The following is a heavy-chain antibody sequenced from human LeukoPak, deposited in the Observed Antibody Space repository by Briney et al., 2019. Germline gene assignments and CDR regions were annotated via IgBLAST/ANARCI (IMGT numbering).Heavy chain of an antibody. CDR2: IDARSGIV. V-gene: IGHV3-48*01. J-gene: IGHJ3*02. CDR3: ARTYDFGRGPPGDAFDN. Sequence: GGSLRLSCAASGFTFTMFGMNWVRQAPGKGLEWVSYIDARSGIVYYADSVQGRFTISRDDAKDSVFLQMNSLRVDDTAVCYCARTYDFGRGPPGDAFDNWGQGTLVTVPS. CDR1: GFTFTMFG. D-gene: IGHD3-3*01.